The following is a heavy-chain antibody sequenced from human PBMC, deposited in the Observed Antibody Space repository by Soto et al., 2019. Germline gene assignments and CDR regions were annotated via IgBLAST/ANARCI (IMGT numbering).Heavy chain of an antibody. CDR1: GGTFSSYT. J-gene: IGHJ4*02. V-gene: IGHV1-69*01. CDR2: ITPTLNIA. Sequence: QLQLVQSGAEVREPGSSVKVSCKASGGTFSSYTVIWVRQAPGQGLEWMGGITPTLNIAKYAEKFQGRVTITADESTSTVNMHLSSLRSEDTAVYFRARGYYSGNNPSSFDYWGQGTLVAVSS. CDR3: ARGYYSGNNPSSFDY. D-gene: IGHD1-26*01.